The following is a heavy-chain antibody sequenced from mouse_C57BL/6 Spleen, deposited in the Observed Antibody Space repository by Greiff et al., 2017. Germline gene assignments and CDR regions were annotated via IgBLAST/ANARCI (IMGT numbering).Heavy chain of an antibody. CDR2: INPSSGYT. J-gene: IGHJ4*01. CDR1: GYTFTSYT. V-gene: IGHV1-4*01. D-gene: IGHD3-2*02. Sequence: QVQLKQSGAELARPGASVKMSCKASGYTFTSYTMHWVKQRPGQGLEWIGYINPSSGYTKYNQKFKDKATLTADKSSSTAYMQLSSLTSEDSAVYYCASQTAQAYYYAMDYWGQGTSVTVSS. CDR3: ASQTAQAYYYAMDY.